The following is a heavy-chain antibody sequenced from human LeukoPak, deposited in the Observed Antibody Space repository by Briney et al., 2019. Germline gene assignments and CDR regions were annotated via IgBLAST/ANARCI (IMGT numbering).Heavy chain of an antibody. CDR1: GYSFTSYW. CDR3: ARQDGYYDSSGYTPFDY. J-gene: IGHJ4*02. CDR2: IYPGDSDT. V-gene: IGHV5-51*01. Sequence: GESLQISCKGSGYSFTSYWIGWVRQMPGKGLEWMGIIYPGDSDTRYSPSFQGQVTISADESISTAYLQWSSLKASDTAMYYCARQDGYYDSSGYTPFDYWGQGTLVTVSS. D-gene: IGHD3-22*01.